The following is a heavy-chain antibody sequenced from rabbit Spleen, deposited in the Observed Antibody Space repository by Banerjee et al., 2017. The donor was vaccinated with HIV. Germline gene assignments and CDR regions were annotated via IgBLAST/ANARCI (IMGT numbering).Heavy chain of an antibody. CDR3: ARDTSSSFSSYGMDL. J-gene: IGHJ6*01. Sequence: QSLEESGGDLVKPGASLTLTCTASGFSFSSNDYMCWVRQAPGKGLEWISCITGSNSDFTYSATWAKGRFTISKTSSTTVTLQMTSLTVADTATYFCARDTSSSFSSYGMDLWGPGTLVTVS. CDR2: ITGSNSDFT. D-gene: IGHD1-1*01. CDR1: GFSFSSNDY. V-gene: IGHV1S40*01.